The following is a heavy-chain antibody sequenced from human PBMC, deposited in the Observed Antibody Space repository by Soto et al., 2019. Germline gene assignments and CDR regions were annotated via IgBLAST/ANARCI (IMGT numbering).Heavy chain of an antibody. CDR1: GYTFTGYY. CDR2: INPNSGGT. D-gene: IGHD2-2*02. Sequence: GASVKVSCKASGYTFTGYYMHWVRQAPGQGLEWMGWINPNSGGTNYAQKFQGRVTMTRDTSISTAYMELSRLRSDDTAVYYCARFRREYQLLYSGGGMDVWGQGTTVTVSS. J-gene: IGHJ6*02. CDR3: ARFRREYQLLYSGGGMDV. V-gene: IGHV1-2*02.